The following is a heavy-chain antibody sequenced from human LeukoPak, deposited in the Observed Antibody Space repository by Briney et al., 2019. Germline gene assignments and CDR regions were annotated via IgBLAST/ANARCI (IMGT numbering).Heavy chain of an antibody. V-gene: IGHV1-2*06. J-gene: IGHJ6*02. CDR3: ARGAGPVSTPDYYINGLDV. CDR1: GYSFTGQY. Sequence: ASVKVSCKASGYSFTGQYIYWVRQAPGQGLEWMGRITPHNGDTNDAQRFQGRVTMTSDTSISTAFMELSSLRSDDTAVYYCARGAGPVSTPDYYINGLDVWGQGTTVTVSS. D-gene: IGHD3-10*01. CDR2: ITPHNGDT.